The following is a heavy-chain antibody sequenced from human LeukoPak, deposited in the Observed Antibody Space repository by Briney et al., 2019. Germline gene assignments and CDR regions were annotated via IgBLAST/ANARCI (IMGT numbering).Heavy chain of an antibody. CDR3: AREGPGELSRLYFDY. J-gene: IGHJ4*02. D-gene: IGHD3-10*01. CDR2: IYHSGST. V-gene: IGHV4-59*12. Sequence: KPSETLSLTCTVSGGSISSYYWSWIRQPPGKGLEWIGSIYHSGSTYYNPSLKSRVTISVDTSKNQFSLKLSSVTAADTAVYYCAREGPGELSRLYFDYWGQGTLVTVSS. CDR1: GGSISSYY.